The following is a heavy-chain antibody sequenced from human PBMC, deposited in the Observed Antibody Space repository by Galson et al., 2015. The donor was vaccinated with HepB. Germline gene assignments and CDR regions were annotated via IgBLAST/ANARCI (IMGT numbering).Heavy chain of an antibody. CDR1: GGTFSSYA. CDR2: IIPIFGTA. CDR3: ARTVEMATIRYWYFDL. V-gene: IGHV1-69*13. J-gene: IGHJ2*01. D-gene: IGHD5-24*01. Sequence: SVKVSCKASGGTFSSYAISWVRQAPGQGLEWMGGIIPIFGTANYAQKFQGRVTITADESTSTAYMELGSLRSEDTAVHYCARTVEMATIRYWYFDLWGRGTLVTVSS.